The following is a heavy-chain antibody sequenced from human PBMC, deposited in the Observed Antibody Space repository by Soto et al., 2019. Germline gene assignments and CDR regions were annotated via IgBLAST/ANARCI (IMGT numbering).Heavy chain of an antibody. CDR3: TRPKNELRFYSYNGIDV. D-gene: IGHD5-12*01. J-gene: IGHJ6*02. V-gene: IGHV1-3*01. CDR1: GYTFTSYA. Sequence: VSVKVSCKASGYTFTSYAMHWVRQAPGQRLEWMGWINAGNGNTKYSQKFQGRVTITRDTSASTAYMELSSLKTEDTAVYYCTRPKNELRFYSYNGIDVWGQGTTVTVSS. CDR2: INAGNGNT.